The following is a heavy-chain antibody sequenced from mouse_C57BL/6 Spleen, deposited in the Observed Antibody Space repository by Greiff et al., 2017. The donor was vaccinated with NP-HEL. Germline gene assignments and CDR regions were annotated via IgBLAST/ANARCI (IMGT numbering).Heavy chain of an antibody. CDR2: IDPSDSET. V-gene: IGHV1-52*01. Sequence: QVQLQQSGAELVRPGSSVKLSCKASGYTFTSYWMHWVKQRPIQGLEWIGNIDPSDSETHYNQKFKDKATLTVDKSSSTAYMQLSSLTSEDSAVYYCARSVAPYAMDYWGQGTSVTVSS. D-gene: IGHD1-3*01. J-gene: IGHJ4*01. CDR3: ARSVAPYAMDY. CDR1: GYTFTSYW.